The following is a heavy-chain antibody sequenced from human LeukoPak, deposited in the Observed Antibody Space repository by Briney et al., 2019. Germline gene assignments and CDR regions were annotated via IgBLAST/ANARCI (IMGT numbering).Heavy chain of an antibody. Sequence: SETLSLTCTVSSVSLTNYYWSWIRQPPGKGLEWIGYIFFSGTTNYNPSLKSRVTISVDTSKNQFSLKMTSVTAADTAVYFCARVGSGGAWFDFWGQGTLVIVSS. CDR2: IFFSGTT. CDR1: SVSLTNYY. D-gene: IGHD6-19*01. CDR3: ARVGSGGAWFDF. V-gene: IGHV4-59*01. J-gene: IGHJ4*02.